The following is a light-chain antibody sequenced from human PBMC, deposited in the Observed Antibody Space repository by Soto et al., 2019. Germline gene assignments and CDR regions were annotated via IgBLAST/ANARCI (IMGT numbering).Light chain of an antibody. CDR2: KVS. V-gene: IGKV2-24*01. CDR3: MQATQYRPYT. J-gene: IGKJ2*01. Sequence: DIVLTQTPLSSPVTLGQPASISCRSSQSLVHSDGNTYLSWFHQRPGQHPRLLIDKVSNRFSGVPDRFSGSGAGTDFTLKISRVEAEDVGIYFCMQATQYRPYTFGQGTKLEIK. CDR1: QSLVHSDGNTY.